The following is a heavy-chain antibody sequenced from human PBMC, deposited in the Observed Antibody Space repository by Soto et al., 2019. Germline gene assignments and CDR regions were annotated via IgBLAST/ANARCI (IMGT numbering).Heavy chain of an antibody. Sequence: PSQTLSLTCAISGDTGSTNTAAWNWIRQSPSRGLEWLGRIYYKSRWYNDYSESLKSRIAIIPDTSRNQFSLQLNSVIPEDTAVYYCARDWGYDPDPTYYYGMDVWGQGTKVTVSS. CDR2: IYYKSRWYN. V-gene: IGHV6-1*01. J-gene: IGHJ6*02. CDR1: GDTGSTNTAA. CDR3: ARDWGYDPDPTYYYGMDV. D-gene: IGHD5-12*01.